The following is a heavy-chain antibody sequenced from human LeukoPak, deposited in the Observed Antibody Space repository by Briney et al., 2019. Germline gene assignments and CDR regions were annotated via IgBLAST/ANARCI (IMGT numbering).Heavy chain of an antibody. CDR2: IKQDGSEK. D-gene: IGHD3-10*01. V-gene: IGHV3-7*01. CDR3: ARDEGSGSTPFDY. CDR1: GLTFSSYW. Sequence: PGGSLRLSCAASGLTFSSYWMSWVRQAPGKGLEWVANIKQDGSEKYYVDSVKGRFTISRDNAKNSLYLQMNSLRAEDTAVYYCARDEGSGSTPFDYWGQGTLVTVSS. J-gene: IGHJ4*02.